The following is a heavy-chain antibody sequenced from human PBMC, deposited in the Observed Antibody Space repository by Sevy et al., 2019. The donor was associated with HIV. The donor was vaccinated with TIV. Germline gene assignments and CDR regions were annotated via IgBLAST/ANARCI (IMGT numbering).Heavy chain of an antibody. CDR1: GFMFSNYV. J-gene: IGHJ4*02. V-gene: IGHV3-23*01. Sequence: GGSLRLSCAASGFMFSNYVMNWVRQAPGNGLEWVSVISVSGDGTYYADSVKGRFTISRDNSKNTLYLQMNSLRAEDTAVYYCAKNSPSTGGTWHYWGQGTLVTVSS. CDR2: ISVSGDGT. CDR3: AKNSPSTGGTWHY. D-gene: IGHD2-15*01.